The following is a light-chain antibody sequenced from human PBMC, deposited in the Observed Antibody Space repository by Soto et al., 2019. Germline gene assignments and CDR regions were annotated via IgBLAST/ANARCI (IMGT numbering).Light chain of an antibody. V-gene: IGKV3-15*01. Sequence: EIVLTQSPATLSLSPGERATLSCRASQSVSSTYLAWYQQKPGQVPRVLIYGASTRATEIPARFSGSGSGTEFTLTIDSLQSEDSAVYYCQQYNDWPPITFGQGTRLEI. CDR1: QSVSSTY. J-gene: IGKJ5*01. CDR3: QQYNDWPPIT. CDR2: GAS.